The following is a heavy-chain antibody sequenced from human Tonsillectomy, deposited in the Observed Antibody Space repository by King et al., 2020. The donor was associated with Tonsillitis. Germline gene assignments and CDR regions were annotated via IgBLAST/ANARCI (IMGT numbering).Heavy chain of an antibody. Sequence: VQLVESGAEVKKPGESLRISCKGSGNSFTSYWISWVRQMPGKGLEWMGRIDPSGSYTNYSPSFQGHVTLSADKSIRTAYLQWSSLKASDTAMYYCASGCPYIVDTNDAFDIWGQGTMVTVSS. CDR2: IDPSGSYT. CDR1: GNSFTSYW. D-gene: IGHD2-15*01. V-gene: IGHV5-10-1*03. CDR3: ASGCPYIVDTNDAFDI. J-gene: IGHJ3*02.